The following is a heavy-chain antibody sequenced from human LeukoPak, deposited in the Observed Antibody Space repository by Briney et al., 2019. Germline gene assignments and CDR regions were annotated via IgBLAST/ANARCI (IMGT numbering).Heavy chain of an antibody. V-gene: IGHV4-38-2*02. CDR3: ARVIYGGYSSSVTKLDP. D-gene: IGHD6-13*01. CDR1: GYSISSGYY. Sequence: SETLSLTCTVSGYSISSGYYWSWIRQPPGKGLEWIGEINHSGSTNYNPSLKSRVTISVDTSKNQFSLKLSSVTAADTAVYYCARVIYGGYSSSVTKLDPWGQGTLVTVSS. CDR2: INHSGST. J-gene: IGHJ5*02.